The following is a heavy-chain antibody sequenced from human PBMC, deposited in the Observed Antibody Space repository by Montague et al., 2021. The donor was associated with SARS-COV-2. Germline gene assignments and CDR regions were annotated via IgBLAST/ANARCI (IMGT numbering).Heavy chain of an antibody. J-gene: IGHJ3*02. D-gene: IGHD2-15*01. CDR1: GGSISTYY. Sequence: SETLSLTCTVSGGSISTYYWCWIRQSPGGGREWIGYIYYSGNPNXNPSFTSRLSMSVDTSKNQVSLELSSVTAADTAVFFCARGKGRSPDAFDIWGQGITVPVSS. CDR3: ARGKGRSPDAFDI. V-gene: IGHV4-59*01. CDR2: IYYSGNP.